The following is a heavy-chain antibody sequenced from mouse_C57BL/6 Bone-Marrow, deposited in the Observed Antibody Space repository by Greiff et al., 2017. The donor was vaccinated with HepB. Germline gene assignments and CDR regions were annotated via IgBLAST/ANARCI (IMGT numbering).Heavy chain of an antibody. V-gene: IGHV1-74*01. CDR3: AIWWDWGYHGGFAY. CDR2: IHPSDSDT. Sequence: QVQLKQPGAELVKPGASVKVSCKASGYTFTSYWMHWVKQRPGQGLEWIGRIHPSDSDTNYNQKFKGKATLTVDKSSSTAYLQLSSLTSEDSAVYYCAIWWDWGYHGGFAYWGQGTLVTVSA. D-gene: IGHD1-1*02. CDR1: GYTFTSYW. J-gene: IGHJ3*01.